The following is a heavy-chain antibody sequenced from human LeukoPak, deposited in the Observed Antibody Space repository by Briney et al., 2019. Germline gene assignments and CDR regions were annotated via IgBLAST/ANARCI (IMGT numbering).Heavy chain of an antibody. D-gene: IGHD6-19*01. CDR2: MSYDGNNK. V-gene: IGHV3-30*18. CDR3: AKNWGSGWFFEY. J-gene: IGHJ4*02. Sequence: GGSLRLSCAASGFTFSSYGVHWVRQAPGKGLEWVAVMSYDGNNKYYADSVKGRFTISRDNSKNTLYLQMNSLRAEDTAVYYCAKNWGSGWFFEYWGQGTLVTVSS. CDR1: GFTFSSYG.